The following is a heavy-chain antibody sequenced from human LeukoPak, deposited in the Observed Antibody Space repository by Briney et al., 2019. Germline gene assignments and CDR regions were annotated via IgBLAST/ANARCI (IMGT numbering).Heavy chain of an antibody. CDR1: GGSVNSYY. V-gene: IGHV4-4*07. Sequence: SETLSLTCTVSGGSVNSYYLSWIRQPAGKTLEWIGRIYDGGSTNYNPSLKSRVTMSVDTSMNQISLKLKSVTAADTAVYYCARDSGTSGEVKFDPWGQGALVTVSS. CDR2: IYDGGST. D-gene: IGHD3-10*01. J-gene: IGHJ5*02. CDR3: ARDSGTSGEVKFDP.